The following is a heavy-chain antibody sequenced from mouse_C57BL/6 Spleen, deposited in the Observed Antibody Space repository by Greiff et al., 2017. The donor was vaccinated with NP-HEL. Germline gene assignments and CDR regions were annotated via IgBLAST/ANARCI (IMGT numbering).Heavy chain of an antibody. CDR2: IDPENGDT. D-gene: IGHD1-1*01. CDR1: GFNIKDDY. J-gene: IGHJ2*01. CDR3: ARGIIYYYGSSEGNFDY. Sequence: VQLQQSGAELVRPGASVKLSCTASGFNIKDDYMHWVKQRPEQGLEWIGWIDPENGDTEYASKFQGKATITADTSSNTAYLQLSSLTSEDTAVYYCARGIIYYYGSSEGNFDYWGQGTTLTVSS. V-gene: IGHV14-4*01.